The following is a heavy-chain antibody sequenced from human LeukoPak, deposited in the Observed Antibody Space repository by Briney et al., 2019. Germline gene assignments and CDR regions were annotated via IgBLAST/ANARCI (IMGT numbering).Heavy chain of an antibody. Sequence: ASVKVSCKASGYTFTGYYMHWVRQAPGQGLEWMGWINPNSGGTNYAQKFQGRVTMTRDTSISTAYMELSRLRSDDTAVYYCATVYSSSWYGNWFDPWGQRTLVTVSS. V-gene: IGHV1-2*02. CDR3: ATVYSSSWYGNWFDP. D-gene: IGHD6-13*01. CDR1: GYTFTGYY. CDR2: INPNSGGT. J-gene: IGHJ5*02.